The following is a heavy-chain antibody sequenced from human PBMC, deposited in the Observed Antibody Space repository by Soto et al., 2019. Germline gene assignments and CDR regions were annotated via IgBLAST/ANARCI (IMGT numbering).Heavy chain of an antibody. CDR1: GFTFCRYA. Sequence: GGALRLSRGGSGFTFCRYALSWGRQGPGEGLEWVSAISGSGGSTYYADSVKGRFTISRDNSKNTLYLQMNSLRAEDTAVYYCATYVLRFLEWLLPFDYWGQGTLVTVSS. CDR2: ISGSGGST. CDR3: ATYVLRFLEWLLPFDY. J-gene: IGHJ4*02. V-gene: IGHV3-23*01. D-gene: IGHD3-3*01.